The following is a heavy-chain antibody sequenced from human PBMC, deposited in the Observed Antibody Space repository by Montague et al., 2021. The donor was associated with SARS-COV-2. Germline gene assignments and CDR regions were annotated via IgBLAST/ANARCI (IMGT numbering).Heavy chain of an antibody. CDR3: ARVPGYDDKSGYYFDAFDI. J-gene: IGHJ3*02. CDR1: GGSFSGYY. V-gene: IGHV4-34*01. D-gene: IGHD3-3*01. Sequence: SETLSLTCAVYGGSFSGYYWSWIRQPPGKGLEWIGEINHSGSINYNPSLKSRVTISVDTPKNQFSLRLSSVTAANTAVYYCARVPGYDDKSGYYFDAFDIWGQGTTVTVSS. CDR2: INHSGSI.